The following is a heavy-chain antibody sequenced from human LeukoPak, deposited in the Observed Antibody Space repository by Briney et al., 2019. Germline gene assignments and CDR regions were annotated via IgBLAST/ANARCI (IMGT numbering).Heavy chain of an antibody. V-gene: IGHV1-46*01. CDR2: INPSGGST. CDR1: GYTFTSYY. Sequence: ASVKVSCKASGYTFTSYYMHWVRQAPGQGLEWMGIINPSGGSTSYAQKFQGRVTMTRDTSTSTVYMELSSLRSEDTAVYYCAREFGEYCGGDCYSGIGYWGQGTLVTVSS. D-gene: IGHD2-21*02. CDR3: AREFGEYCGGDCYSGIGY. J-gene: IGHJ4*02.